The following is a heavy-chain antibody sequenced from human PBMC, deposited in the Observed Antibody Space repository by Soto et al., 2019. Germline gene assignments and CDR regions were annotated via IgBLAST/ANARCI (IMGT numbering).Heavy chain of an antibody. CDR2: IYHSGST. Sequence: SETLSLTCAVSGGSISSGGYSWSLIRQPPGKGLEWIGYIYHSGSTYYNPSLKSRVTISVDRSKNQFSLKLSSVTAADTAVYYCARGMTTVTLDAFDIWGQGTMVTVSS. D-gene: IGHD4-17*01. CDR3: ARGMTTVTLDAFDI. CDR1: GGSISSGGYS. J-gene: IGHJ3*02. V-gene: IGHV4-30-2*01.